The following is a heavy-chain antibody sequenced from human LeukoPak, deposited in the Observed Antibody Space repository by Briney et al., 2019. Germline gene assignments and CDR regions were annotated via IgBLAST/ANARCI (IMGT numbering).Heavy chain of an antibody. J-gene: IGHJ4*02. D-gene: IGHD2-15*01. CDR1: GGSFRGYY. CDR3: ARGIPATVFDY. Sequence: SETLSLTCGVYGGSFRGYYWSWIRQPPGKGLEWIGEINHSGSTNYNPSLKSRVTISVDTSKNQFSLNLSSVTAADTALYYCARGIPATVFDYWGQGTLVTVSS. V-gene: IGHV4-34*01. CDR2: INHSGST.